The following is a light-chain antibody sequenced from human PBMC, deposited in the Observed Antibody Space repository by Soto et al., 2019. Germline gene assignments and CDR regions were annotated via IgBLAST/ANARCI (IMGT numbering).Light chain of an antibody. Sequence: DIQMTQSPSSLAASVGDRVTITCQASQDLTGYLNWYQQKPGKAPKLLIYDTTTLEEGVPSRFSGSGSGTDFTFTISRLQPDDFAVYFCQHYYNWPPYTFGQGTKLEI. V-gene: IGKV1-33*01. J-gene: IGKJ2*01. CDR3: QHYYNWPPYT. CDR1: QDLTGY. CDR2: DTT.